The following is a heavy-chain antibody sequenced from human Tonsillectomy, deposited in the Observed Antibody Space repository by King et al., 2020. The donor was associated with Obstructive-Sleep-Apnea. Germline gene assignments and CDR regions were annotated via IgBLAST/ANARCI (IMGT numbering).Heavy chain of an antibody. J-gene: IGHJ2*01. CDR1: GGSFSGYY. CDR2: INHSGST. Sequence: VQLQQWGAGLLKPSETLSLTCAVYGGSFSGYYWSWIRQPPGKGLEWIGEINHSGSTNYNPSLKSRVTISVDTSKNQFSLKLGSVTAADTAVYYCSRGPLYDILTGYYDPYWYFDLWGRGTLVTVSS. V-gene: IGHV4-34*01. CDR3: SRGPLYDILTGYYDPYWYFDL. D-gene: IGHD3-9*01.